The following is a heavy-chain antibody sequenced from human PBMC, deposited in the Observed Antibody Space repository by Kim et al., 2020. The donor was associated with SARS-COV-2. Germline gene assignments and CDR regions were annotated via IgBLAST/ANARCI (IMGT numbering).Heavy chain of an antibody. D-gene: IGHD6-19*01. CDR3: GVAHQWLHEGYAFDI. Sequence: SVKVSCKASGGTFSSYAISWVRQAPGQGLEWMGGIIPIFGTANYAQKFQGRVTITADESTSTAYMELSSLRSEDTAVYYCGVAHQWLHEGYAFDIWGQGTMVTVSS. CDR2: IIPIFGTA. J-gene: IGHJ3*02. CDR1: GGTFSSYA. V-gene: IGHV1-69*13.